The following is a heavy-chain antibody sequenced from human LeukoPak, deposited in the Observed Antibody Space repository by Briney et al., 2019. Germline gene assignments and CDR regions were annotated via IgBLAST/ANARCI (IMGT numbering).Heavy chain of an antibody. V-gene: IGHV3-23*01. CDR2: ISGSGGST. J-gene: IGHJ4*02. D-gene: IGHD3-16*01. CDR1: GFAFSSYA. Sequence: GGSLRLSYAASGFAFSSYAMSWVRQAPGKGLEWVSAISGSGGSTYYADSVKGRFTISRDNSKNTLYLQMNSLRAEDTAVYYCAKDRALIYYDYWGQGTLVTVSS. CDR3: AKDRALIYYDY.